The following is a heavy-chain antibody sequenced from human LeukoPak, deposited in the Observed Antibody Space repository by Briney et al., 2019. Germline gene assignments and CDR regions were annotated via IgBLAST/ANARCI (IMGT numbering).Heavy chain of an antibody. D-gene: IGHD4-23*01. CDR3: AKQWEATGVSYFDY. CDR1: GFTFSSYW. J-gene: IGHJ4*02. V-gene: IGHV3-23*01. CDR2: ISGSGDNT. Sequence: GGSLRLSCAASGFTFSSYWMHWVRQAPGKGLEWVSVISGSGDNTYYADSVKGRFTVSRDNSKNTLFLQMNSLRAEDTAIYYCAKQWEATGVSYFDYWGQGTLVTVSS.